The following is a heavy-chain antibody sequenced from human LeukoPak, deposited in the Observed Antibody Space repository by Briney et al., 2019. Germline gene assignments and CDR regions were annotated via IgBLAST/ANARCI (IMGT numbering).Heavy chain of an antibody. CDR3: AKAGYSYGYGYNWFDP. Sequence: PGGSLRLSCLTSGFTLSTNAMSWVRQAPGKGLEWISGISGSGASTYYADSVKGRFTISRDDSRNTLYLQMNSLRAEDTAVYYCAKAGYSYGYGYNWFDPWGQGTLVTVSS. J-gene: IGHJ5*02. CDR1: GFTLSTNA. V-gene: IGHV3-23*01. D-gene: IGHD5-18*01. CDR2: ISGSGAST.